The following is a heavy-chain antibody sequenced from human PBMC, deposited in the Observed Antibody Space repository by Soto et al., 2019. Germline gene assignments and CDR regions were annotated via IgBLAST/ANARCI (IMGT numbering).Heavy chain of an antibody. V-gene: IGHV3-74*01. CDR2: IIGDGSAT. J-gene: IGHJ4*02. CDR3: VRDMNLWRLGS. Sequence: EVQLVESGGGLVQPGESLRLSCAASGFSFSSYWMHWVRQPPGKGLVWVSRIIGDGSATSYADSVRGRFTVSRNNAENTLYLQMDSLTGEDTAVYYCVRDMNLWRLGSWGQGTLVTVSS. CDR1: GFSFSSYW. D-gene: IGHD2-21*01.